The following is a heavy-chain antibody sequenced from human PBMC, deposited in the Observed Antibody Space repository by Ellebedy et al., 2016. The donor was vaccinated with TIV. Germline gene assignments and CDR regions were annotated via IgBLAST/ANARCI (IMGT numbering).Heavy chain of an antibody. Sequence: GESLKISCAASGFIFDDYWMAWVRQAPGKGLEWVANIKQDGSEKNYVDSVKGRFTISRDNAKNSLYLQMNSLRVEDTAVYYCARDGVTTRFSLFDYWGQGTLVTVSS. J-gene: IGHJ4*02. CDR1: GFIFDDYW. D-gene: IGHD4-11*01. CDR2: IKQDGSEK. CDR3: ARDGVTTRFSLFDY. V-gene: IGHV3-7*01.